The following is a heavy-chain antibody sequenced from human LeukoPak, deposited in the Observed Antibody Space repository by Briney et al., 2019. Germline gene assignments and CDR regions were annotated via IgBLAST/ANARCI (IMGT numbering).Heavy chain of an antibody. V-gene: IGHV3-11*04. J-gene: IGHJ4*02. D-gene: IGHD3-22*01. CDR2: ISSSGSII. CDR3: ARFRFGYYDNSAPH. CDR1: GFIFSDYY. Sequence: GGSLRLSWAASGFIFSDYYISWVRQAPGKGLGWVSYISSSGSIISYADSVKGRFTISRDNAKNSLYLQMNSLRAEDTAVYYCARFRFGYYDNSAPHWGQGTLVTVSS.